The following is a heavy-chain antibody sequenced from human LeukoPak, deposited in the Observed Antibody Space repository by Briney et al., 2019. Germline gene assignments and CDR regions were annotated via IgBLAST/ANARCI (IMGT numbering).Heavy chain of an antibody. V-gene: IGHV4-4*07. CDR2: IYTSGST. Sequence: KPSETLSLTCTASGGSISSYYWSWIRQPAGKGLEWIGRIYTSGSTNYNPSLKSRVTISVDKSKNQFSLKLSSVTAADTAVYYCARDQRSGIAVAGFDYWGQGTLVTVSS. J-gene: IGHJ4*02. CDR1: GGSISSYY. D-gene: IGHD6-19*01. CDR3: ARDQRSGIAVAGFDY.